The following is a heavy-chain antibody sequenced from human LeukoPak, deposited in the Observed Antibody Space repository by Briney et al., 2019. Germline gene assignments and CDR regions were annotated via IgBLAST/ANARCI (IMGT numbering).Heavy chain of an antibody. J-gene: IGHJ3*02. Sequence: GGSLRLSCAASGFTFDDYAMHWVRQAPGKGLEWVSLISGDGGSTYYADSVKGRFTISRDNAKNSLYLQMNSLRAEDTAVYYCARGVGATETDAFDIWGQGTMVTVSS. D-gene: IGHD1-26*01. CDR2: ISGDGGST. CDR1: GFTFDDYA. V-gene: IGHV3-43*02. CDR3: ARGVGATETDAFDI.